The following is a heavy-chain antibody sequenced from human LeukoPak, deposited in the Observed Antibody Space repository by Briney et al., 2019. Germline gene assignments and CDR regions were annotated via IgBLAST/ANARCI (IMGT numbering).Heavy chain of an antibody. J-gene: IGHJ4*02. Sequence: GGSLRLSCAASGFTFSSYWMSWVRQAPGKGLEWVANIKQDGSEKYYVDSVKGRITNSRDNVENSMFLQMNSLRAEDTAVYYCVRDGRSGWHFDYWGQGALVTVSS. D-gene: IGHD6-19*01. V-gene: IGHV3-7*03. CDR1: GFTFSSYW. CDR3: VRDGRSGWHFDY. CDR2: IKQDGSEK.